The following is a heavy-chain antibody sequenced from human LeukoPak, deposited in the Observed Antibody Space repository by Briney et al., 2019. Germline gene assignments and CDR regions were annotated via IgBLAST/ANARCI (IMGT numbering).Heavy chain of an antibody. CDR2: ISSSSSYI. J-gene: IGHJ3*02. CDR3: ARDQNDAFDI. CDR1: GFTFSSYS. V-gene: IGHV3-21*01. Sequence: GGSLRLSCAASGFTFSSYSMNWVRQAPGKGLEWVSSISSSSSYIYYADSVKGRFTISRDNAKDSLYLQLNSLRAEDTAVYYCARDQNDAFDIWGQGTMVTVSS.